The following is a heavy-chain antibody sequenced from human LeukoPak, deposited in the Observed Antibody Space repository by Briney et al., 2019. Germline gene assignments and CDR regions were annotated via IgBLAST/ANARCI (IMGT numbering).Heavy chain of an antibody. CDR2: ISSSSSTI. CDR1: GFTFSSYS. Sequence: GGSLRLSCAASGFTFSSYSMNWVRQAPGKGLEWVSYISSSSSTIYYADSVKGRFTISRDNAKNSLYLQMNSLRAEDTAVYYRDLHCSSSSCYLYGMDVWGQGTTVTVSS. D-gene: IGHD2-2*01. J-gene: IGHJ6*02. CDR3: DLHCSSSSCYLYGMDV. V-gene: IGHV3-48*04.